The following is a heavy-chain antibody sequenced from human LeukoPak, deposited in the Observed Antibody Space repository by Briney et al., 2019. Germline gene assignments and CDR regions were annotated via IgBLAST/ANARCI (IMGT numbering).Heavy chain of an antibody. CDR1: GYSFTSHY. CDR2: INPSGSST. D-gene: IGHD1-26*01. J-gene: IGHJ4*02. Sequence: ASVKVSCKASGYSFTSHYMHWVRQAPGQGLEWMGLINPSGSSTLYAQKFQGRVTMTTDTSTSTAYMELRSLRSDDTAVYYCARDSGSYGGAFDYWGQGTLVTVSS. V-gene: IGHV1-46*01. CDR3: ARDSGSYGGAFDY.